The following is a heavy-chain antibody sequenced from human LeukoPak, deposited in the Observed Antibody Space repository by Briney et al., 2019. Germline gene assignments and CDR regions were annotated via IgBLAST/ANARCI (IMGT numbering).Heavy chain of an antibody. CDR1: GFTFSSYA. J-gene: IGHJ3*02. V-gene: IGHV3-48*02. CDR3: ARDTLEYSNSPDALDI. D-gene: IGHD4-23*01. CDR2: IGSSGSTV. Sequence: GGSLRLSCAASGFTFSSYAMIWVRQAPGKGLEWVSYIGSSGSTVYYADSVKGRFTISRDNAKNSLYMQMESLRDEDTAIYYCARDTLEYSNSPDALDIWGQGTMVTVSS.